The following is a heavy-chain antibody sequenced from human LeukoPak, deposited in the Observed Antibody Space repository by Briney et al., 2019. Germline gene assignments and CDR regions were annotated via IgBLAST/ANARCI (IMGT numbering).Heavy chain of an antibody. CDR3: ARGILTGHHYYYYHGMDV. CDR2: IIPIFGTA. Sequence: ALVKLSCKASVGTFSSYAISWVRQAAGQGLEWMGGIIPIFGTANYAQKFQGRFTITADESTSTAYMGLSSLRSEDPAVYYRARGILTGHHYYYYHGMDVWAQGTTVTVPS. D-gene: IGHD3-9*01. J-gene: IGHJ6*02. CDR1: VGTFSSYA. V-gene: IGHV1-69*13.